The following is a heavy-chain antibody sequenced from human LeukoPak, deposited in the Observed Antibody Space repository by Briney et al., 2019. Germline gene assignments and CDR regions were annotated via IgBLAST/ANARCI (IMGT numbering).Heavy chain of an antibody. D-gene: IGHD1-26*01. CDR3: ARDLVGATTGPVDY. CDR1: GFTFSSYG. J-gene: IGHJ4*02. Sequence: GGSLRLSCAASGFTFSSYGMHWVRQAPGKGLEWVANIKQDGSEKYYVDSVKGRFTISRDNAKNSLYLQMNSLRAEDTAVYYCARDLVGATTGPVDYWGQGTLVTVSS. V-gene: IGHV3-7*01. CDR2: IKQDGSEK.